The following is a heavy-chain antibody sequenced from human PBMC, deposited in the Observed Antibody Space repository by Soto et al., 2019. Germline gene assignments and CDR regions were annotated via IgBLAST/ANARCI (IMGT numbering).Heavy chain of an antibody. CDR1: GGSVSNSNYY. CDR3: VSQRTSVLTQAYFDY. V-gene: IGHV4-39*01. D-gene: IGHD2-8*01. Sequence: SSETLSLTCTVSGGSVSNSNYYWGWVRQSPGKGLEWIGSVYYRGRSYSKSSVKSRVTISVDTSKNQFSLNLNSVTASDTAVYYCVSQRTSVLTQAYFDYWGPGALVTVSS. J-gene: IGHJ4*02. CDR2: VYYRGRS.